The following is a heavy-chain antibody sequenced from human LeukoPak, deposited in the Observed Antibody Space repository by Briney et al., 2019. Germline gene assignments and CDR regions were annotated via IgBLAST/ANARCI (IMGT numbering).Heavy chain of an antibody. CDR2: IHPNGHDT. CDR3: SGHYGPGPV. CDR1: GYSFSDHH. J-gene: IGHJ4*02. V-gene: IGHV1-2*02. Sequence: ASVKVSCKASGYSFSDHHILWVRQAPGQGLEWMGWIHPNGHDTKYAQKFQGRMTMTTDTSISTAYMELNRVTSDDTAVYYCSGHYGPGPVWGQGTLITASS. D-gene: IGHD3-10*01.